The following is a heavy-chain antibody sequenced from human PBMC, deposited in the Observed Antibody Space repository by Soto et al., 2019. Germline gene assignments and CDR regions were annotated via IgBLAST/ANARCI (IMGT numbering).Heavy chain of an antibody. V-gene: IGHV3-7*01. Sequence: GGSLRLSCAASGFTFSSYWMSWVRQAPGKGPEWVANIKQDGSEKYYVDSVKGRFTISRDNAKNSLYLQMNSLRAEDTAVYYCARDSAAAGTHYFDYWGQGTLVTVSS. CDR2: IKQDGSEK. CDR3: ARDSAAAGTHYFDY. D-gene: IGHD6-13*01. J-gene: IGHJ4*02. CDR1: GFTFSSYW.